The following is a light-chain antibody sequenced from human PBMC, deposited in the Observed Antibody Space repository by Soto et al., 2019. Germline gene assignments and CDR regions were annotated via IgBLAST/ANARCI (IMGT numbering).Light chain of an antibody. Sequence: QSVLTQPPSVSAAPGQRVTISCSGSTSNIGRNYVSWYQQLPGTAPQLLIYDNDKRPSGIPARFSGSKSGTSATLGTTGLQTADEADYYCGTYDNSLGARLFGGGTKLTVL. CDR1: TSNIGRNY. V-gene: IGLV1-51*01. CDR2: DND. J-gene: IGLJ2*01. CDR3: GTYDNSLGARL.